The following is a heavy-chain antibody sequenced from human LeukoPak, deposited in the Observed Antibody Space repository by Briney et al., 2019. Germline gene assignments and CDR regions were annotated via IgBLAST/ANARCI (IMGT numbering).Heavy chain of an antibody. J-gene: IGHJ4*02. V-gene: IGHV4-39*01. Sequence: GSLRLSCAASGFTFSSYEMNWVRQSPGKGPEWVGSIHYSGNTQYNPTLKSRLSTSVDTSRNQFSLKLTSVSVADTAVYYCARHRTNNYGSGTPFDNWGQGTLVTVSA. CDR2: IHYSGNT. D-gene: IGHD3-10*01. CDR3: ARHRTNNYGSGTPFDN. CDR1: GFTFSSYE.